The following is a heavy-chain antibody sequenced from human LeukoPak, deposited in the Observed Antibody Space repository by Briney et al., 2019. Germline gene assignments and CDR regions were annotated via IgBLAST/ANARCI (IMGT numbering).Heavy chain of an antibody. CDR3: AELGITMIGGV. CDR2: ISPSGTDI. J-gene: IGHJ6*04. CDR1: GFTFSDSY. D-gene: IGHD3-10*02. V-gene: IGHV3-11*04. Sequence: GGSLRLSCAVSGFTFSDSYMTWLRQAPGKGLESLSYISPSGTDISYADSVKGRFTISRDNAKNSLYLQMNSLRAEDTAVYYCAELGITMIGGVWGKGTTVTISS.